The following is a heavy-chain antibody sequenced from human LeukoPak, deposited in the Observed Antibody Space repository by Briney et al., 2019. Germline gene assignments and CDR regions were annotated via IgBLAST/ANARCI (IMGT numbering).Heavy chain of an antibody. D-gene: IGHD3-10*01. CDR3: AGRPDASGSYSLDY. CDR2: IYHSGST. V-gene: IGHV4-30-4*01. J-gene: IGHJ4*02. Sequence: PSRTLSLTCTVSGGSISSGDYYWSWIRQPPGKGLEWIGSIYHSGSTYYNPSLKSRVTISVDTSKNQFSLKLSSVTAADTAVYYCAGRPDASGSYSLDYWGQGTLVTVS. CDR1: GGSISSGDYY.